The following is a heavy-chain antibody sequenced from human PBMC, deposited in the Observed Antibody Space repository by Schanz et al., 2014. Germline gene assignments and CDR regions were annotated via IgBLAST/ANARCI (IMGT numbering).Heavy chain of an antibody. V-gene: IGHV1-69*02. CDR1: GGTFSSYT. J-gene: IGHJ4*02. CDR3: ARGRGFYDY. CDR2: IIPVLNIA. Sequence: QLQLVQSGAEVKKPGSSVKVSCKLSGGTFSSYTISWMRQAPGQGLEWMGKIIPVLNIATYAQRFQGRVSITADTSTNTAYRELSSLTSEDTAVHYCARGRGFYDYWGQGALVTVSS. D-gene: IGHD3-10*01.